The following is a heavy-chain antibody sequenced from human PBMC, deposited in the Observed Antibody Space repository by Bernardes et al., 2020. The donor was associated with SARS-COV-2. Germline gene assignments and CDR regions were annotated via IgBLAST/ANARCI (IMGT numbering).Heavy chain of an antibody. J-gene: IGHJ4*02. Sequence: GGSLSLSCAASGFTIGPYDRHWVRPAPGKGLEWVAFISYDGTNEHYAEAVKGRFTIARDNSEITLYLQLNFLITEDTAVYYCARVGRSHEPPAIVGTRKARDNSPPRTYFDHWGQGTLVTVSS. V-gene: IGHV3-30-3*01. CDR2: ISYDGTNE. CDR3: ARVGRSHEPPAIVGTRKARDNSPPRTYFDH. D-gene: IGHD1-20*01. CDR1: GFTIGPYD.